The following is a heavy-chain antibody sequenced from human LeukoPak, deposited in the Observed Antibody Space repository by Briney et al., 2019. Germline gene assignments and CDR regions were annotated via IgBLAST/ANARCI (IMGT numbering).Heavy chain of an antibody. CDR2: IKQDGSEK. J-gene: IGHJ5*02. CDR3: AKGPQLERRGSWFDP. D-gene: IGHD1-1*01. CDR1: GFTFSSYW. V-gene: IGHV3-7*01. Sequence: GGSLRLSCAASGFTFSSYWMSWVRQAPGKGLEWVASIKQDGSEKYFVDSVKGRFTISRDNAKNSLYLQMNSLRAEDTAVYYCAKGPQLERRGSWFDPWGQGTLVTVPS.